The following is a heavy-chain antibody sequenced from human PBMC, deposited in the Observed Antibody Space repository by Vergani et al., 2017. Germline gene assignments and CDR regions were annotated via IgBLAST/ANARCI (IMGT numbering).Heavy chain of an antibody. D-gene: IGHD3-10*01. CDR1: GFTFDDYA. CDR2: ISWNSGSI. V-gene: IGHV3-9*01. J-gene: IGHJ2*01. CDR3: AKKGIWYFDL. Sequence: EVQLVESGGGLVQPGRSLRLSCAASGFTFDDYAMHWVRQAPGKGLEWVSGISWNSGSIGYADSVKGRFTISRDNAKNSLYLQMNSLRAEDTALYYCAKKGIWYFDLWGRGTLVTVSS.